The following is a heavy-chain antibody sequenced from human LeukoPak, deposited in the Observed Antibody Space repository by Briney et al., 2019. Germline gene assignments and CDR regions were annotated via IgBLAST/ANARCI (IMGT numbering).Heavy chain of an antibody. CDR3: ARLGHAPTVVNCDY. D-gene: IGHD4-23*01. Sequence: ASVKVSCQPSGYTFTRHYMHWVRQAPGQAIEWMGWINPNSGGTNYAQKFQGRVTMTRDTSISTAYMELSRLRSDDTAVYYCARLGHAPTVVNCDYWGQGTLVTVSS. V-gene: IGHV1-2*02. J-gene: IGHJ4*02. CDR2: INPNSGGT. CDR1: GYTFTRHY.